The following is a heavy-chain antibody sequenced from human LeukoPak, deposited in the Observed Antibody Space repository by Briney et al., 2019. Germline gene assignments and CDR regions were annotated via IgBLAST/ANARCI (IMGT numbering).Heavy chain of an antibody. CDR2: ISYDGSNK. CDR3: ARSITMIVDWFDP. CDR1: GFTFSSYG. Sequence: GGSLRLSCAASGFTFSSYGMHWVRQAPGKGLEWVAVISYDGSNKYYGDSVKGGFTVSRDNAKNSLYLQMNTLRAEDTAVYFCARSITMIVDWFDPWGQGTLVTVSS. D-gene: IGHD3-22*01. V-gene: IGHV3-30*03. J-gene: IGHJ5*02.